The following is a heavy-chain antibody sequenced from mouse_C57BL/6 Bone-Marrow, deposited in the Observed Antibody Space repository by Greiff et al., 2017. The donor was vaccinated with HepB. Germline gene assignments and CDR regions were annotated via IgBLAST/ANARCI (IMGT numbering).Heavy chain of an antibody. J-gene: IGHJ2*01. CDR2: IYPGDGDT. V-gene: IGHV1-80*01. Sequence: QVQLQQSGAELVKPGASVKISCKASGYAFSSYWMNWVKQRPGKGLEWIGQIYPGDGDTNYNGKFKGKATLTADKSSSTAYMQLSSLTSEDSAVYFCARKGDCDYFDYWGQGTTLTVSS. CDR1: GYAFSSYW. CDR3: ARKGDCDYFDY. D-gene: IGHD3-3*01.